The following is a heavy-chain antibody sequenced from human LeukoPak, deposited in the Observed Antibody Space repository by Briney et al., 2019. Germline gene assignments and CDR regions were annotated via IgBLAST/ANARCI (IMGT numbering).Heavy chain of an antibody. Sequence: PSETLSLTCTVSGGSISSSSYYWGWIRQPPGKGLEWIGSIYYSGSTYYNPSLKSRVTISVDTSKNQFSLKLSSVTAADTAVYYCARESASEGSSSFDYWGQGTPVTVSS. J-gene: IGHJ4*02. CDR3: ARESASEGSSSFDY. D-gene: IGHD6-6*01. V-gene: IGHV4-39*07. CDR1: GGSISSSSYY. CDR2: IYYSGST.